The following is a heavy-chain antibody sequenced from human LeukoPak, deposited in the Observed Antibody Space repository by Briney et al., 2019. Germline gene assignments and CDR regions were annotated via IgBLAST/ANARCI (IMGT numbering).Heavy chain of an antibody. CDR3: ADLGITMIGGV. Sequence: GGTLRLSCAASGVTFSSYEMNWGRQAPGKGGEGGSYISSSGRTIYYAESVKGGVTISRDNAKKSLYVHMNSLRAEDTAVYYCADLGITMIGGVWGKGTTVTISS. CDR2: ISSSGRTI. J-gene: IGHJ6*04. D-gene: IGHD3-10*02. CDR1: GVTFSSYE. V-gene: IGHV3-48*03.